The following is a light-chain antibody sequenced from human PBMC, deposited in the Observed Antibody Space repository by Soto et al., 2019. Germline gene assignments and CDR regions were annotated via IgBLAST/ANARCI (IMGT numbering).Light chain of an antibody. CDR2: GAS. Sequence: EIVMTQSPATLSVSAGDRATLSCRASQSVSSNVAWYQQIPGQTPRLLIYGASTRATGIQARFSGSGSGTEFTLTISSLQSEDFAVYYCKQYNDWPTCGQGTKVDIK. J-gene: IGKJ1*01. V-gene: IGKV3-15*01. CDR1: QSVSSN. CDR3: KQYNDWPT.